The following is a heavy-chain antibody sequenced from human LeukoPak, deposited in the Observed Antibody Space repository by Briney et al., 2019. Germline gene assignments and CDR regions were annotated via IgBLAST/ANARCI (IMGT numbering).Heavy chain of an antibody. CDR1: GFTFSSYG. CDR2: IRYDGSNK. J-gene: IGHJ4*02. V-gene: IGHV3-30*02. D-gene: IGHD6-6*01. CDR3: AKDQEAARPDPPFDY. Sequence: PGGSLRLSCAASGFTFSSYGMHWVRQAPGKGLEWVAFIRYDGSNKYYADSVKGRFTISRDNSKNTLYLQMNSLRAEDTAVYYCAKDQEAARPDPPFDYWGQGTLVTVSS.